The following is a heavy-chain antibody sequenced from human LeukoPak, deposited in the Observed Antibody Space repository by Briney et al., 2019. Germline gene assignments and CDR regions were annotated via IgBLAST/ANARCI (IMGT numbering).Heavy chain of an antibody. Sequence: GSLRLSCAASGFTFSSYWMSWVRQPPGKGLEWIGEINHSGSTNYNPSLKSRVTISVDTSKNQFSLKLSSVTAADTAVYYCARSAGEDIVATIDYWGQGTLVTVSS. J-gene: IGHJ4*02. CDR3: ARSAGEDIVATIDY. CDR2: INHSGST. CDR1: GFTFSSYW. D-gene: IGHD5-12*01. V-gene: IGHV4-34*01.